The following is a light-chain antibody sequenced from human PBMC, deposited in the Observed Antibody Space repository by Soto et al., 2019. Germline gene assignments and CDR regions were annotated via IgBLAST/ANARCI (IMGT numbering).Light chain of an antibody. CDR3: SSYTSSSTAYV. J-gene: IGLJ1*01. Sequence: QSALTQPASVSGSPGQSITISCTGTSSDVGGYNYVSWYQQHPGKAPKLMIYDVSNRPSGVSNSFSGSKSGNTASLTISGLQAEDEADYYCSSYTSSSTAYVFGTGTKVTVL. CDR1: SSDVGGYNY. CDR2: DVS. V-gene: IGLV2-14*01.